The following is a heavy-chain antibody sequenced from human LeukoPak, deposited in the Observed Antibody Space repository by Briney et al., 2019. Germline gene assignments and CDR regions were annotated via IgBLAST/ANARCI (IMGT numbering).Heavy chain of an antibody. J-gene: IGHJ4*02. V-gene: IGHV4-34*01. CDR1: GGSFSGYY. CDR3: AREYSSGWYEGNYFDY. D-gene: IGHD6-19*01. Sequence: SETLSLTCAVYGGSFSGYYWSWIRQPPGKGLEWIGEINHSGSTNYNPSLKSRVTISVDTSKNQFSLKLSSVTAADTAVYYCAREYSSGWYEGNYFDYWGQGTLVTVSS. CDR2: INHSGST.